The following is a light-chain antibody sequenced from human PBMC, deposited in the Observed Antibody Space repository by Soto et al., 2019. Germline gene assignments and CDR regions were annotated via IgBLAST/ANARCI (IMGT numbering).Light chain of an antibody. V-gene: IGKV1-12*01. J-gene: IGKJ3*01. Sequence: DIQMTQSPSSLSVSVGDRVTITCRASQSIGGFLNWYQQKPGKAPKLLIYAASSLQSGVPSRFSGSGSGTDFTLTINNLQPEDFATYYCQQANSFPRTFGPGTKVDIK. CDR2: AAS. CDR1: QSIGGF. CDR3: QQANSFPRT.